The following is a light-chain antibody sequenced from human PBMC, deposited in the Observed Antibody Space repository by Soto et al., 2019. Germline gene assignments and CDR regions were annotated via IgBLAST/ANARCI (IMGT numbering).Light chain of an antibody. CDR3: HQYDDYLAYT. V-gene: IGKV3-20*01. Sequence: EIVLTQSPGTLSLSPGDRATLSCEATHSVNNNYLAWYQHKPGQSPRILIYRASSRATGITDRFSGSGSGTEFSLTIGSMEPDDFAEYYCHQYDDYLAYTFGGGTKVEIK. CDR1: HSVNNNY. J-gene: IGKJ4*02. CDR2: RAS.